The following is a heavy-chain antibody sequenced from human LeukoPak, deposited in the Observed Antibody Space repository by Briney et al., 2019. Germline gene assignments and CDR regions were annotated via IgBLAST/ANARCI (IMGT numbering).Heavy chain of an antibody. CDR1: GYTFTGYY. J-gene: IGHJ3*02. CDR2: INPNSGGT. V-gene: IGHV1-2*02. D-gene: IGHD1-26*01. CDR3: ARVYSFVGTTDAFDI. Sequence: ASVKVSCKASGYTFTGYYMHWVRQAPGQGLEWMGWINPNSGGTNYAQKFRGRVTMTRDTSISTAYMELSRLRSDDTAVYYCARVYSFVGTTDAFDIWGQGTMVTVSS.